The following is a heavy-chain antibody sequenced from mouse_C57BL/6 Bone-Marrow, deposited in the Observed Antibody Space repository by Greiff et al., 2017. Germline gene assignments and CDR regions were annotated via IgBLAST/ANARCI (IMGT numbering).Heavy chain of an antibody. CDR2: IYPRSGNT. CDR1: GYTFTSYG. J-gene: IGHJ2*01. V-gene: IGHV1-81*01. CDR3: ARGIYYGSSYYFDY. Sequence: QVQLQQSGAELARPGASVKLSCKASGYTFTSYGLSWVKQRTGQGLEWIGEIYPRSGNTYYNAKFKGKATLTADKSSSTAYMELRSLTSEDSAVYFCARGIYYGSSYYFDYWGQGTTLTVSS. D-gene: IGHD1-1*01.